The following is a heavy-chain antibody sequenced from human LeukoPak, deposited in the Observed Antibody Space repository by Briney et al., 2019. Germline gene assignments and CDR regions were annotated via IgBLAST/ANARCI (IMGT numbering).Heavy chain of an antibody. CDR1: GFTFGSYW. CDR2: IKQDGSEK. Sequence: GGSLRLSCAASGFTFGSYWMSWVRQAPGKGLEWVANIKQDGSEKYYVDSVKGRFTISRDNAKNSLYLQMNSLRAEDTAVYYCARGRSGYYPHYFDYWGQGTLVTVSS. CDR3: ARGRSGYYPHYFDY. J-gene: IGHJ4*02. D-gene: IGHD3-3*01. V-gene: IGHV3-7*01.